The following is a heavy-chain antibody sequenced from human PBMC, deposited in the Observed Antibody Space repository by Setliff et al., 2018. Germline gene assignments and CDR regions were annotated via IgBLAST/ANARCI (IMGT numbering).Heavy chain of an antibody. Sequence: SETLSLTCTVSGGSINEANYYWSWIRQPAGKALEWIGHIFTRGSTNYNPSLKSRVTISVDTSRNQFSLKLSSVTATDTAIYYCARHVGIRGRGYNYYYYYMDVWGKGTTVTVSS. V-gene: IGHV4-61*09. CDR1: GGSINEANYY. J-gene: IGHJ6*03. CDR2: IFTRGST. D-gene: IGHD3-10*01. CDR3: ARHVGIRGRGYNYYYYYMDV.